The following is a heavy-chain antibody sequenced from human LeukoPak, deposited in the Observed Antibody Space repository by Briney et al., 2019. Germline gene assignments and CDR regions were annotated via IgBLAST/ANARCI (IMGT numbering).Heavy chain of an antibody. CDR1: GGSMSSHY. Sequence: SETLSLTCTVSGGSMSSHYWSWIRQPPGKGLEWIGFIFYSGTTKYSPSLQSRVTMLLDTPKNQFSLKLTSVTAADTALYYCARLLDNDSSGYPDAFDMWGQGTMVTVSS. CDR2: IFYSGTT. V-gene: IGHV4-59*11. CDR3: ARLLDNDSSGYPDAFDM. D-gene: IGHD3-22*01. J-gene: IGHJ3*02.